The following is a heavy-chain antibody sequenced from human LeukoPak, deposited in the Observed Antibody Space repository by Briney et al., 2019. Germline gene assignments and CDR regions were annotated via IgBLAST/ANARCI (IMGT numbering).Heavy chain of an antibody. CDR2: ISYDGSNK. J-gene: IGHJ4*02. CDR3: AKEGNDQGYFDY. V-gene: IGHV3-30*18. CDR1: GFTFSSYG. Sequence: GRSLRLSCTASGFTFSSYGMHWVRQAPGKGLEWVAVISYDGSNKYYADSVKGRFTISRDNSKNTLYLQMNSLRAEDTAVYYCAKEGNDQGYFDYWGQGTLVTVSS. D-gene: IGHD2-2*01.